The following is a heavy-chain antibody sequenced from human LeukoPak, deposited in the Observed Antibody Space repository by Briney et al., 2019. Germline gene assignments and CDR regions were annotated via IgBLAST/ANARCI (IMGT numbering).Heavy chain of an antibody. Sequence: SVKVSRKASGDTFSSYAISWLRQAPGQGLEWMGGIIPILGTTNYAQKFQGRVTITADESTSTLYMELRSLRSEDTAIYYCARDDYYDTSAYRENPFDVWGQGTMVTVSS. CDR3: ARDDYYDTSAYRENPFDV. J-gene: IGHJ3*01. D-gene: IGHD3-22*01. CDR1: GDTFSSYA. CDR2: IIPILGTT. V-gene: IGHV1-69*13.